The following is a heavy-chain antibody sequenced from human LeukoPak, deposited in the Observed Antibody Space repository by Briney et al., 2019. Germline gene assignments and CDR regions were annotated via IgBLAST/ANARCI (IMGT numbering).Heavy chain of an antibody. CDR1: GYTFTSYD. Sequence: ASVKASCKASGYTFTSYDINWVRQATGQGLEWMGWMNPNSGNTGYAQKFQGRVTMTRNTSISTAYMELSSLRSEDTAVYYCARATPTNIYRESQSSTSSGGEDYWGQGTLVTVSS. CDR2: MNPNSGNT. J-gene: IGHJ4*02. V-gene: IGHV1-8*01. D-gene: IGHD2-2*01. CDR3: ARATPTNIYRESQSSTSSGGEDY.